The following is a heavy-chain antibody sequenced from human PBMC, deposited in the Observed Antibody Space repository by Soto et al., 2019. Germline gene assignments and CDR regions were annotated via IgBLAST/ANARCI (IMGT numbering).Heavy chain of an antibody. V-gene: IGHV1-2*02. J-gene: IGHJ4*02. CDR2: INPDSGGT. CDR3: TRKVRDYNFDY. Sequence: ASVKVSCKASGYTFSGYYMHCVRQAPGQGLEWMGWINPDSGGTNYAQKFQGRVTMTRGTSISTAYMELSRLRSDDTAVYYCTRKVRDYNFDYWGQGALVTVSS. CDR1: GYTFSGYY. D-gene: IGHD4-17*01.